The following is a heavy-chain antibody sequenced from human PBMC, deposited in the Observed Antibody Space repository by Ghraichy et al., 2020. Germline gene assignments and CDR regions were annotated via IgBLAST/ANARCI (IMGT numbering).Heavy chain of an antibody. CDR3: ARFVLVRGTSYPRYFDY. CDR2: ISTSGITT. D-gene: IGHD4-23*01. CDR1: GFTFSDYY. Sequence: LSLTCAASGFTFSDYYMSWIRQAPGKGLEWVSYISTSGITTYYADSVKGRFTMSSDNAKNSLYLQMNSLRAEDPAVFYCARFVLVRGTSYPRYFDYWGQGTLVTVSS. J-gene: IGHJ4*02. V-gene: IGHV3-11*01.